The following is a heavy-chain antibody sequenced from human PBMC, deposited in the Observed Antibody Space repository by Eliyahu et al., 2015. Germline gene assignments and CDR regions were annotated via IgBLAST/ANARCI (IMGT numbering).Heavy chain of an antibody. CDR1: GGTFSRYA. V-gene: IGHV1-69*01. CDR3: AREGGDYCGGGNCFLLY. Sequence: QVQLVQSGAEVKKPGSSVRVSCKSSGGTFSRYAISWVRQAPGQGFEWMGGITPMFGTANYAQKFQGRVTITADESTSTAYMELSSLKSEDTAVYYCAREGGDYCGGGNCFLLYWGQGTLVTVSS. D-gene: IGHD2-15*01. CDR2: ITPMFGTA. J-gene: IGHJ4*02.